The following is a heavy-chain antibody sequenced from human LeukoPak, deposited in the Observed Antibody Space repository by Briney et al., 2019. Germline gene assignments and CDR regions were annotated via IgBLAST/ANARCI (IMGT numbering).Heavy chain of an antibody. CDR3: ARWTTTCLDY. D-gene: IGHD4-11*01. J-gene: IGHJ4*02. Sequence: ASVKVSCKASGGTFSSYAISWVRQAPGQGLEWMGITDPIGGSTNYAQKFQGRVTMTRDTSTSTVYMELSSLRSEDSAVYYCARWTTTCLDYWGQGTLVTVSS. V-gene: IGHV1-46*01. CDR1: GGTFSSYA. CDR2: TDPIGGST.